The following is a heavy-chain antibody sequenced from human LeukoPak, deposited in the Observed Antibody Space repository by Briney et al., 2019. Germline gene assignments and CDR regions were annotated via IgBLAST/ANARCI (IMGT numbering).Heavy chain of an antibody. CDR3: ARDRLTMVRGAMDV. J-gene: IGHJ6*04. Sequence: SETLSLTCTVSGGSISSYYWSWIRQPAGKGLEWIGRIYTSGSTNYNPSLKSRVTISVDTSKNQFSLKLSSVAAADTAVYYCARDRLTMVRGAMDVWGKGTTVTISS. V-gene: IGHV4-4*07. CDR1: GGSISSYY. D-gene: IGHD3-10*01. CDR2: IYTSGST.